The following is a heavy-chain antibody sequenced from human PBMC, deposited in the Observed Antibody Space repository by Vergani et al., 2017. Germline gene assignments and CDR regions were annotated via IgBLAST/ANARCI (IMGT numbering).Heavy chain of an antibody. Sequence: EVQLVESGGGLVKPGGSLRLSCAASGFTFSNAWMSWVRQAPGKGLEWVGRIKSKTDGGTTDYAAPVKGRFTISRDDSKNTLYLQMNSLRAEDTAVYYCARALYYDFWSGYYLDVWGKGTTVTVSS. CDR3: ARALYYDFWSGYYLDV. J-gene: IGHJ6*04. D-gene: IGHD3-3*01. CDR1: GFTFSNAW. V-gene: IGHV3-15*01. CDR2: IKSKTDGGTT.